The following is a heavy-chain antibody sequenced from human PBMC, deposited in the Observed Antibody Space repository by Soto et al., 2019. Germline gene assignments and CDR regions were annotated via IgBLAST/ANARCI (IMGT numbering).Heavy chain of an antibody. J-gene: IGHJ4*02. V-gene: IGHV4-59*01. D-gene: IGHD4-17*01. CDR1: GGSISSYY. Sequence: QVQLQESGPGLVKPSETLSLTCAVSGGSISSYYWSWIRQPPGKGLEWIGYIYYSGSTNYNPSLKSRVTIXXDKSKNQLSLKLSSVTAADTAVYYCARRYGDQFDYWGQGTLVTVSS. CDR2: IYYSGST. CDR3: ARRYGDQFDY.